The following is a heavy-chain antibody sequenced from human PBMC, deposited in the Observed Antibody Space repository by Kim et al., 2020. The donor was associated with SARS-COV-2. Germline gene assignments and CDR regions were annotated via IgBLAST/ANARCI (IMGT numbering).Heavy chain of an antibody. Sequence: GGSLRRSCAASGFTFSNAWMSWVRQAPGKGLEWVGRIKSKTDGGTTDYAAPVKGRFTISRDDSKNTLYLQMNSLKTEDTAVYYCTTPGTTMIVVVPHLGWGQGTLVTVSS. V-gene: IGHV3-15*01. J-gene: IGHJ4*02. CDR3: TTPGTTMIVVVPHLG. D-gene: IGHD3-22*01. CDR1: GFTFSNAW. CDR2: IKSKTDGGTT.